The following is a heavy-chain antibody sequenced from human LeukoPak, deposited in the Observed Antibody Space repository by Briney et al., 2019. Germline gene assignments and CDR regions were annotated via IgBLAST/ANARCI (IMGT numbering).Heavy chain of an antibody. V-gene: IGHV3-74*01. J-gene: IGHJ3*02. Sequence: GGSLRLSCAASGFTFSSYWMHWVRHAPGKGLVWVSRINSDGSSTSYADSVKGRFTISRDNAKNTLYLQMNSLRAEDTAVYYCATSFVVGDAFDIWGQGTMVTVSS. CDR1: GFTFSSYW. CDR2: INSDGSST. CDR3: ATSFVVGDAFDI. D-gene: IGHD2-2*01.